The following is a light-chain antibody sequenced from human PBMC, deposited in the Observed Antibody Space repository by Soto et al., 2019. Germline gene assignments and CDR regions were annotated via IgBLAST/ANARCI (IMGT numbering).Light chain of an antibody. CDR1: NSDIGRYNY. CDR2: EVI. Sequence: QSALAQPASVSGSPGQSITISCTVTNSDIGRYNYVSWHQQYPGKAPKLLIFEVIHRPSGVSDRFSGSKSGSKASLTISGLQAEDEADYYCSSYTSMDTVIFGGGTKVTVL. V-gene: IGLV2-14*01. J-gene: IGLJ2*01. CDR3: SSYTSMDTVI.